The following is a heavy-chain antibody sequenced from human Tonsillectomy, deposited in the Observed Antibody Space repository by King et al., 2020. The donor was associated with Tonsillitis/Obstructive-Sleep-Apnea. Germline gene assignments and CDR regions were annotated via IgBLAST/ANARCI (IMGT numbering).Heavy chain of an antibody. Sequence: VQLVESGGGVVQPGRSLRLSCAASGFIFSNFGMHWVRQAPGKGLECVAVISYDGNNKYYADSVKGRFTISRDNSQDTLYLQMSSLRIEDTAVYYCAKGRRGGSYWRAFDLWGQGTMVTVSS. V-gene: IGHV3-30*18. CDR2: ISYDGNNK. CDR3: AKGRRGGSYWRAFDL. J-gene: IGHJ3*01. CDR1: GFIFSNFG. D-gene: IGHD1-26*01.